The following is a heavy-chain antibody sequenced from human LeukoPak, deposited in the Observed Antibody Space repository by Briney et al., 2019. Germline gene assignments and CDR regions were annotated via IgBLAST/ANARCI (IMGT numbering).Heavy chain of an antibody. CDR2: IYYSGST. V-gene: IGHV4-59*01. D-gene: IGHD5-12*01. CDR1: GGSFSSYY. Sequence: SETLSLTCAVYGGSFSSYYWTWIRQPPGKGLEWIGYIYYSGSTNYNPSLKSRVTISVDTSKNQFSLKLSSVTAADTAVYYCARVGSGYDPIDYWGQGTLVTVSS. CDR3: ARVGSGYDPIDY. J-gene: IGHJ4*02.